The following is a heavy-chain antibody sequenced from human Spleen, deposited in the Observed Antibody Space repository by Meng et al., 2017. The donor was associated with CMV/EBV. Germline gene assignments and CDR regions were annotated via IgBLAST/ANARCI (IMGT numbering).Heavy chain of an antibody. CDR1: GGSFSGYY. CDR2: INHSGST. V-gene: IGHV4-34*01. D-gene: IGHD4-17*01. Sequence: QLQQWGAGLLNPSETLALTCAVYGGSFSGYYWSWIRQPPGKGLEWIGEINHSGSTNYNPSLKSRVTISVDTSKNQFSLKLSSVTAADTAVYYCATGTTGFISYWGQGTLVTVSS. CDR3: ATGTTGFISY. J-gene: IGHJ4*02.